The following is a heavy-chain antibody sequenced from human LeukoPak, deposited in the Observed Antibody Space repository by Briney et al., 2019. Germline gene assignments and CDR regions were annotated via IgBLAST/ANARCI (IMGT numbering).Heavy chain of an antibody. V-gene: IGHV1-18*01. CDR3: ARISPMITFGGVIVIRGFDY. Sequence: GASVKVSCKASGYTFTSYGISWVRQAPGQGLEWMGWISAYNGNTNYAQKLQGRVTMTTDTSTSTAYMELRSLRSDDTAVYYCARISPMITFGGVIVIRGFDYWGQGTLVTVSS. J-gene: IGHJ4*02. D-gene: IGHD3-16*02. CDR1: GYTFTSYG. CDR2: ISAYNGNT.